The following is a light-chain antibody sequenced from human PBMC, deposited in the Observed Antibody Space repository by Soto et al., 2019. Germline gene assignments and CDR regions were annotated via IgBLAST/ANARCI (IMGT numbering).Light chain of an antibody. CDR3: QQSGSSPRT. Sequence: EIVLTQPPGTLGLSPGGRGRLACRASQSVSRHLVWFQQKHGQAPSLPIYGASSRATGIPDRFSGSASGTDFTLTISRLQPEDFSVYDCQQSGSSPRTFRQGTTVDIK. CDR2: GAS. J-gene: IGKJ1*01. CDR1: QSVSRH. V-gene: IGKV3-20*01.